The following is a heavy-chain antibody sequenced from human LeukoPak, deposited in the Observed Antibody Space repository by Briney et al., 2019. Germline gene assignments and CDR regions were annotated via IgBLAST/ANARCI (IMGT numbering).Heavy chain of an antibody. CDR1: GYTFTSYG. D-gene: IGHD2-2*01. CDR2: ISAYNGNT. Sequence: ASVKVSCKASGYTFTSYGISWVRQAPGQGLEWMGWISAYNGNTNYAQKLQGRVTMTTDISTSTAYMELRSLRSDDTAVYYCARERSYCSSTSCHNWFDPWGQGTLVTVSS. V-gene: IGHV1-18*04. J-gene: IGHJ5*02. CDR3: ARERSYCSSTSCHNWFDP.